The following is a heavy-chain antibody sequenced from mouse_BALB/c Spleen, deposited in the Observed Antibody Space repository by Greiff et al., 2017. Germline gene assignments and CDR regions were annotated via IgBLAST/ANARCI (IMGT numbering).Heavy chain of an antibody. V-gene: IGHV2-9*02. D-gene: IGHD2-1*01. CDR3: ARRYYGKADAMDY. CDR1: GFSLTSYG. Sequence: QVQLQQSGPGLVAPSQSLSITCTVSGFSLTSYGVHWVRQPPGKGLEWLGVIWAGGSTNYNSALMSRLSISKDNSKSQVFLTMNSLQTDDTAMYYCARRYYGKADAMDYWGEGTSVTVSS. CDR2: IWAGGST. J-gene: IGHJ4*01.